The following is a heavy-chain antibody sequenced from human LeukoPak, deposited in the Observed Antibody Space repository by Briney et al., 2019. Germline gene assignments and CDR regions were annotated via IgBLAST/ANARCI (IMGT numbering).Heavy chain of an antibody. CDR1: GFVFSSYN. Sequence: GGSLRLSCAAPGFVFSSYNMNWVRQAPGKGLEWVSYISGDSSNIYYVDSVKGRFTISRDNAKNSLYLQMNSLRAEDTAVYYCAIFRYSSGWYSTVWGQGTLVTVSS. V-gene: IGHV3-48*04. CDR3: AIFRYSSGWYSTV. CDR2: ISGDSSNI. D-gene: IGHD6-19*01. J-gene: IGHJ4*02.